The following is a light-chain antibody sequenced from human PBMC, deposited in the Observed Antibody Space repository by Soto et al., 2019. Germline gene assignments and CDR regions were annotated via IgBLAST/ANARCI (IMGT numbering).Light chain of an antibody. Sequence: DIQMTQSPSTLSASLGDRVTITCRASQSIINLLAWYQQKPGRAPTLLIYKASTLESGVPSRFSGSGSGTEYSLTISSLQPDDSATYYCQQYLSYPLTFGQGTRLDIK. CDR3: QQYLSYPLT. J-gene: IGKJ5*01. CDR2: KAS. V-gene: IGKV1-5*03. CDR1: QSIINL.